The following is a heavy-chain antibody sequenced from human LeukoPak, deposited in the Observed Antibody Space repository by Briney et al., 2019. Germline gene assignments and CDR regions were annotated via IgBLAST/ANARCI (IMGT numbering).Heavy chain of an antibody. J-gene: IGHJ5*02. V-gene: IGHV3-64D*09. CDR3: VKGGSSTWSWFDP. Sequence: GGSLRLSCSASGFTFSSDAMHWVRQAPGQGLEYVSGISSNGGSTYYADSVKGRFTISRGNSKNTPYLQMSSLRPEDTAVYFCVKGGSSTWSWFDPWGQGTLVTVSS. D-gene: IGHD6-13*01. CDR1: GFTFSSDA. CDR2: ISSNGGST.